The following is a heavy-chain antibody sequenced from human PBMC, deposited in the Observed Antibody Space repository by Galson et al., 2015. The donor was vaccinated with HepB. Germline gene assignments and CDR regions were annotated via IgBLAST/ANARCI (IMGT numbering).Heavy chain of an antibody. CDR3: AKVVTTAIYFDY. CDR1: GFTFSSYA. Sequence: SLRPSCAASGFTFSSYAMSWVRQAPRKGLEWVSAISSSGARTYYADSVKGRFTISRDSSKNTLYLQMNSLRAEVTAVYYCAKVVTTAIYFDYWGQGTLVTVSS. J-gene: IGHJ4*02. V-gene: IGHV3-23*01. D-gene: IGHD4-11*01. CDR2: ISSSGART.